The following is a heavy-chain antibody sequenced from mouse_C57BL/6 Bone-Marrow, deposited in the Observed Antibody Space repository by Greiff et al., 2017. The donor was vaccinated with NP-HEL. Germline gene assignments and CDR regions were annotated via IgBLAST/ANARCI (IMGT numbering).Heavy chain of an antibody. J-gene: IGHJ1*03. V-gene: IGHV1-5*01. CDR3: TRFPYDGYFHWYFEV. D-gene: IGHD2-3*01. Sequence: EVQLQQSGTVLARPGASVKMSCKTSGYTFTSYWMHWVKQRPGQGLEWIGAIYPGNSDTSYNQKFKGKAKLTAVTSASTAYMELSSLTNEDSAVYYCTRFPYDGYFHWYFEVWGTGTTVTVSS. CDR2: IYPGNSDT. CDR1: GYTFTSYW.